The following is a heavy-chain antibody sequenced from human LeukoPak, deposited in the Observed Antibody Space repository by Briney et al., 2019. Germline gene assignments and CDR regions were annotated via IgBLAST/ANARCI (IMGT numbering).Heavy chain of an antibody. CDR1: GGSISSGDYC. CDR2: IYYSGST. J-gene: IGHJ4*02. CDR3: ARDDKDY. V-gene: IGHV4-30-4*01. Sequence: SETLSLTCTVSGGSISSGDYCWSWIRQPPGKGLEWIGYIYYSGSTYYNPSLKSRVTISVDMSKNQFSLKLSSVTAADTAVYYCARDDKDYWGQGTLVTVSS.